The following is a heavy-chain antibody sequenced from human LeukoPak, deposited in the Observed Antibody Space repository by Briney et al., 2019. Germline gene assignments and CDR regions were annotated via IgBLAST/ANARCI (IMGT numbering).Heavy chain of an antibody. D-gene: IGHD3-22*01. Sequence: GGSLRLSCAASGFTFSSYAMSWVRQAPGQGLEWVSAISGSGGSTYYADSVKGRFTISRDNSKNTLYLQMNSLRAEDTAVYYRAKYYYDSSGYYFFDYWGQGTLVTVSS. CDR2: ISGSGGST. J-gene: IGHJ4*02. V-gene: IGHV3-23*01. CDR3: AKYYYDSSGYYFFDY. CDR1: GFTFSSYA.